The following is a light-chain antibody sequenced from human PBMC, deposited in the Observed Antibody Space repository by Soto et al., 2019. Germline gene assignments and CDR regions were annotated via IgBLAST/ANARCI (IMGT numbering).Light chain of an antibody. J-gene: IGKJ1*01. V-gene: IGKV1-5*01. CDR3: QQYNIYPWT. CDR1: QSISNR. CDR2: DAS. Sequence: DIQMTQSPSTLSASVGDGFTITCRASQSISNRLAWYQKRPGKAPKYLIYDASTLDSGAPSRLSGSGYGTEFTISISSLQNDDFETYYCQQYNIYPWTFGQGTKVDIK.